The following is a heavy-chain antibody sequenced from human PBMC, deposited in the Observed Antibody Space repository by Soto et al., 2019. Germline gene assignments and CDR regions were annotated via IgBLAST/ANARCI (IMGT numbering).Heavy chain of an antibody. D-gene: IGHD3-22*01. CDR2: INQSGGT. V-gene: IGHV4-34*01. CDR3: ARRSVDTVDSSGFYEY. CDR1: GGSFSGHC. Sequence: SETLSLTCAVYGGSFSGHCWSCIRQPPWKGLEWIGEINQSGGTTSSPSIKSRVTISVDTSKSKFSMKLTSVTAEDRAVYYCARRSVDTVDSSGFYEYWDQGTPVTVSS. J-gene: IGHJ4*02.